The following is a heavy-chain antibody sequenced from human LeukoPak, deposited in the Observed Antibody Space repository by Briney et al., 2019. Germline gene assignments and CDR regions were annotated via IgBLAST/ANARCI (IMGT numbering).Heavy chain of an antibody. J-gene: IGHJ4*02. D-gene: IGHD3-10*01. CDR3: AKDPGYYGSGSYPV. V-gene: IGHV3-7*03. CDR2: IKYDGGET. CDR1: GFTFGTYW. Sequence: GGSLRLSCTASGFTFGTYWMSWVRQAPGKGLEWLANIKYDGGETYYVDSVKGRFTISRDNSKNTLYLQMNSLRAEDTAVYYCAKDPGYYGSGSYPVWGQGTLVTVSS.